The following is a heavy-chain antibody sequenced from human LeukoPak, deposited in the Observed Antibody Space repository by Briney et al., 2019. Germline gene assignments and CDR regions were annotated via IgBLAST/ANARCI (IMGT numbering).Heavy chain of an antibody. Sequence: GGSLRLSCAASGFTFSSYSMNWVRQAPGKGLEWVSSISSSSSYIYYADSVRGRFTISRDNAKNLLYLQMNSLRAEDTAVYYCARDQWMGSMITFGGVIAFWGQGTLVTVSS. V-gene: IGHV3-21*01. D-gene: IGHD3-16*02. J-gene: IGHJ4*02. CDR3: ARDQWMGSMITFGGVIAF. CDR1: GFTFSSYS. CDR2: ISSSSSYI.